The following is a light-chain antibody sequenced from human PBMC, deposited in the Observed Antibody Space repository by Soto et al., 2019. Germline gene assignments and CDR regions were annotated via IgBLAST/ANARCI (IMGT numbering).Light chain of an antibody. CDR1: QSVSSP. V-gene: IGKV3-11*01. J-gene: IGKJ2*01. Sequence: EIVLTQSPATLSLSPGERATLSCRASQSVSSPLAWYQQKPGQAPRLLIYEASNRATGIPARFSGSGSGTDFTLTISSLEPEDFAVYYCQQRSNWPRLYTFGQGTRLEIK. CDR2: EAS. CDR3: QQRSNWPRLYT.